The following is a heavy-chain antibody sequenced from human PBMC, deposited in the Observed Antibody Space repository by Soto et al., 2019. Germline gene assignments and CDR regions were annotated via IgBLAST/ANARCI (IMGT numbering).Heavy chain of an antibody. Sequence: ASVKVSCKASGYTFTSYGISWVRQAPGQGLEWMGWISAYNGNTNYAQKLQGRVTMTTDTSTSTAYMELRSLRSDDTAVYYCARKGGSGSYYGSDYYYGMDVWGQGTTVTVS. CDR2: ISAYNGNT. J-gene: IGHJ6*02. V-gene: IGHV1-18*04. CDR1: GYTFTSYG. CDR3: ARKGGSGSYYGSDYYYGMDV. D-gene: IGHD3-10*01.